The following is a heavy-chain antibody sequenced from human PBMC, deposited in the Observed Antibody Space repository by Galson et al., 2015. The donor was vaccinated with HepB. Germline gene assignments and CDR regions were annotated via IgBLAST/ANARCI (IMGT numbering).Heavy chain of an antibody. Sequence: SLRLSCAASGFTFSSYAMSWVRQAPGKGLEWVSAISGSGGSTYYADSVKGRFTITRDNSKNTLYLQMNSLRAEDTAVYYCAKDPANLAMIVVVTPDWWGQGTLVTVSS. V-gene: IGHV3-23*01. CDR1: GFTFSSYA. CDR3: AKDPANLAMIVVVTPDW. D-gene: IGHD3-22*01. CDR2: ISGSGGST. J-gene: IGHJ4*02.